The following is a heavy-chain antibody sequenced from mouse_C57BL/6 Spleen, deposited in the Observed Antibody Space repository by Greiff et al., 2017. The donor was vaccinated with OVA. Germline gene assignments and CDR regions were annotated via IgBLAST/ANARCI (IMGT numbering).Heavy chain of an antibody. J-gene: IGHJ1*03. CDR2: ISDGGSYT. CDR1: GYTFSSYA. CDR3: ARAVTGYWYFDV. V-gene: IGHV5-4*01. D-gene: IGHD2-13*01. Sequence: DVQLVESGGGLVKPGGSLKLSCAASGYTFSSYAMYWVRQTPGKRLEWVATISDGGSYTYYTDNVKGRFTISRDNAKNTLYLQMSHLKSEDTAIGDCARAVTGYWYFDVWGTGTTVTVSS.